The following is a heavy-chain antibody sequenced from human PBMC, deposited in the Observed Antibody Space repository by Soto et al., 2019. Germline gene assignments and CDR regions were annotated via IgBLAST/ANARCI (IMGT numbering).Heavy chain of an antibody. Sequence: ASVKVSCKASGYTFTSYGISWVRQAPGQGLEWMGWISAYNGNTNYAQKLQGRVTMTTDTSTSTAYMELRSLRSDDTAVYYCARDLDSSGSYSHFDYWGQGTRVTVSS. CDR3: ARDLDSSGSYSHFDY. V-gene: IGHV1-18*01. CDR1: GYTFTSYG. J-gene: IGHJ4*02. D-gene: IGHD3-22*01. CDR2: ISAYNGNT.